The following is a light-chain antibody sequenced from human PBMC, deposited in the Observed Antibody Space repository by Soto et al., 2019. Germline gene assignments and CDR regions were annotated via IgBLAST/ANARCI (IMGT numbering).Light chain of an antibody. CDR3: QQYNSYSYT. J-gene: IGKJ2*01. V-gene: IGKV1-5*03. CDR2: KAS. Sequence: DIQMTQSPSTLSASVGDRVTITCRASQSISSWLAWYQQKPGKAPKLLIYKASSLESGVPSRFSGSGSGTEFTLTISSLQPDDFAPYYCQQYNSYSYTFGHGTKLEIK. CDR1: QSISSW.